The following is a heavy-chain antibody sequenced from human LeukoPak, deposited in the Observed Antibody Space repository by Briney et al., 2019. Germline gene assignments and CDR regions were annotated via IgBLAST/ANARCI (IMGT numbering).Heavy chain of an antibody. CDR3: ARVAGSIDY. D-gene: IGHD6-19*01. CDR2: MNPNSGYT. V-gene: IGHV1-8*03. CDR1: GYTFTTYD. Sequence: ASVKVSCKASGYTFTTYDINWVRQATGQGLEWMGWMNPNSGYTGYARKFQGRVTITRDTSISTAYMELSSLRSEDTAVYYCARVAGSIDYWGQATLVTVSS. J-gene: IGHJ4*02.